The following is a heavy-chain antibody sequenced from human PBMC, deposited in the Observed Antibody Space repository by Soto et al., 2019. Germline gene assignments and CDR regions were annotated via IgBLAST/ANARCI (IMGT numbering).Heavy chain of an antibody. V-gene: IGHV3-48*01. Sequence: GGSLRLSCAASGFTFSIYSMNWVRQAPGKGLEWLSYISGSSTSIYMGSGSSVIYYTDSVGGRFTISRDNAENSLYLQMNSLRAEDTAVYYCARDHRGFCSGDDCLQGTFDIWGQGTMVTVSS. CDR1: GFTFSIYS. J-gene: IGHJ3*02. CDR2: ISGSSTSI. D-gene: IGHD2-21*02. CDR3: ARDHRGFCSGDDCLQGTFDI.